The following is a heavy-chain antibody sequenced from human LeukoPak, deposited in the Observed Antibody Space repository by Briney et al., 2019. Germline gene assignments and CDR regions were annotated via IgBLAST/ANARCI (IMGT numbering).Heavy chain of an antibody. CDR3: AKDPPSEWFGELY. V-gene: IGHV3-30*02. J-gene: IGHJ4*02. D-gene: IGHD3-10*01. CDR1: GFTFSSYW. CDR2: IRYDGSNK. Sequence: GGSLRLSCAASGFTFSSYWMSWVRQAPGKGLEWVAFIRYDGSNKYYADSVKGRFTISRDNSKNTLYLQMNSLRAEDTAVYYCAKDPPSEWFGELYWGQGTLVTVSS.